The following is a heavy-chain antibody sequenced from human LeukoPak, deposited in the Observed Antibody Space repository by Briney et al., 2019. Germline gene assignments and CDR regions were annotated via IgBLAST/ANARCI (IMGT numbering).Heavy chain of an antibody. Sequence: PGRSLRLSCAASGFTFSSYAMHWVRQAPGKGLEWVAVISYDGSNKYYADSVKGRFTISRDNSKNTLYLQMNSLRAEDTSVYYCARDVNLKQLADWGQGTLVTVSS. CDR3: ARDVNLKQLAD. J-gene: IGHJ4*02. V-gene: IGHV3-30-3*01. D-gene: IGHD1-1*01. CDR1: GFTFSSYA. CDR2: ISYDGSNK.